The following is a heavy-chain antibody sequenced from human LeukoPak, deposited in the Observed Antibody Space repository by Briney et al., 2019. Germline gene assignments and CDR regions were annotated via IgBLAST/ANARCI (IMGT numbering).Heavy chain of an antibody. V-gene: IGHV3-30*02. J-gene: IGHJ6*03. D-gene: IGHD3-22*01. CDR2: IRYDGSNK. Sequence: GGSLRLSCAASGFTFSSYGMHWVRQAPGKGLEWVAFIRYDGSNKYYADSVKGRFTISRDNSKNTLYLQMNSLRAEDTAVYYCARTYYYDSSGYPGYYYYYYMDVWGKGTTVTISS. CDR1: GFTFSSYG. CDR3: ARTYYYDSSGYPGYYYYYYMDV.